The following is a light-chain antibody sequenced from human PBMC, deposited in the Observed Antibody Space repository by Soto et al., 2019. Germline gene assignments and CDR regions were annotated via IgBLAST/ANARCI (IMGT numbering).Light chain of an antibody. CDR2: GAS. CDR3: QQYGSSPGYT. Sequence: EIVLTQSPDILSLSPGERATLSCRASQSVRSSYLAWYQQRPGQGPRLLIYGASSRATGIPDRFSGDGSGTDFTLTVSRLEPEGFAVYYCQQYGSSPGYTFGQGTKLEIK. CDR1: QSVRSSY. J-gene: IGKJ2*01. V-gene: IGKV3-20*01.